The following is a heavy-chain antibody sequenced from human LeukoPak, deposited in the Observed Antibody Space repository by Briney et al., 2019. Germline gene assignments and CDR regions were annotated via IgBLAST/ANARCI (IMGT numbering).Heavy chain of an antibody. V-gene: IGHV4-38-2*02. J-gene: IGHJ4*02. CDR2: IYHSGST. Sequence: PSETLSLTCAVSGYSISSGYYWGWIRQPPGKGLEWIGSIYHSGSTYYNPSLKSRVTISVDTSKNQFSLKLSSVTAADTAVYYCARDQQRGHYYDSSGYYYYGYWGQGTLVTVSS. D-gene: IGHD3-22*01. CDR1: GYSISSGYY. CDR3: ARDQQRGHYYDSSGYYYYGY.